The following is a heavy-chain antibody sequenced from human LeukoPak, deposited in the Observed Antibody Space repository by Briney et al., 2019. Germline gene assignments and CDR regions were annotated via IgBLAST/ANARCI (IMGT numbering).Heavy chain of an antibody. Sequence: GGSLRLSCAASGFTFSSYEMNWVRQAPGKGLEWVSYISSSGSTIYYADSVKGRFTISRDNAKNSLYLQMNSLRAEDTAVYYCARDLPGDYDSSGYYYYYYYGMDVWGQGTTVTVSS. CDR3: ARDLPGDYDSSGYYYYYYYGMDV. V-gene: IGHV3-48*03. CDR2: ISSSGSTI. D-gene: IGHD3-22*01. J-gene: IGHJ6*02. CDR1: GFTFSSYE.